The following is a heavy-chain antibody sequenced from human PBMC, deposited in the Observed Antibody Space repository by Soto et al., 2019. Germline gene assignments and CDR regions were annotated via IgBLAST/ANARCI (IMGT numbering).Heavy chain of an antibody. J-gene: IGHJ5*01. Sequence: LSLTCAVSGASVSDGSDFWSWIRQPPGKGLEWLGYLSYGGSTRYNPSLKRRVTISSDTSKNQFSLRLFSVTAADTALYYCARATGYSSTWYDSWGQGQLVTVSS. D-gene: IGHD6-13*01. V-gene: IGHV4-61*01. CDR1: GASVSDGSDF. CDR2: LSYGGST. CDR3: ARATGYSSTWYDS.